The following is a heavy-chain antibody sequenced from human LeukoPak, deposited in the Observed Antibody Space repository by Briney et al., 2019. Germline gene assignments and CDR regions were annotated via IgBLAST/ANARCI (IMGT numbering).Heavy chain of an antibody. Sequence: GGSLRLSCAASGFSFSNYATSWVRQAPGKGLEWVSGISGSGDSTYYADSVKGRFTISRDNSKNTLYLQMNSLGAEDTALYYCKKDRPNGMDVWGQGTTVTVSS. J-gene: IGHJ6*02. CDR3: KKDRPNGMDV. CDR1: GFSFSNYA. V-gene: IGHV3-23*01. CDR2: ISGSGDST.